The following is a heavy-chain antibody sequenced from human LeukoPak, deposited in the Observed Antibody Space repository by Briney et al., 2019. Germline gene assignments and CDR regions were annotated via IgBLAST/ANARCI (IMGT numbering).Heavy chain of an antibody. CDR2: INHSGST. V-gene: IGHV4-34*01. J-gene: IGHJ4*02. D-gene: IGHD5-18*01. CDR3: ARGVETAMAYIPFDY. CDR1: GGSFSGYY. Sequence: SETLSLTCAVYGGSFSGYYWSWIRQPPGEGLEWIGEINHSGSTNYNPSLKSRVTISVDTSKNQFSLKLSSVTAADTAVYYCARGVETAMAYIPFDYWGQGTLVTVSS.